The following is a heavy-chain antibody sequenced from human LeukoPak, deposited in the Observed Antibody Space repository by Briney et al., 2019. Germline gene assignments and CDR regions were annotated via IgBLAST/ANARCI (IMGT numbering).Heavy chain of an antibody. Sequence: GGSLRLSCTTSGFTFDKYFMIWVRQAPGKGLEWVSAISGSGGSTYYADSVKGRFTISRDNSKNTLYLQMNSLRAEDTAVYYCARGGWLYYWGQGTLVTVSS. J-gene: IGHJ4*02. CDR1: GFTFDKYF. V-gene: IGHV3-23*01. CDR2: ISGSGGST. CDR3: ARGGWLYY. D-gene: IGHD6-19*01.